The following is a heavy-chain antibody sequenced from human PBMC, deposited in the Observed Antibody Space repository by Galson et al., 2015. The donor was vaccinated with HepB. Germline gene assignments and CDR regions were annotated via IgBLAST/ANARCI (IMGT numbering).Heavy chain of an antibody. D-gene: IGHD2-21*02. CDR1: GYTFTSYG. Sequence: SVKVSCKASGYTFTSYGISRVRQAPGQGLEWMGWISAYNGNTNYAQKLQGRGTMTTDTPTSTAYMELRSLRSDDTAVYYCARDRGAYCGGDCLIDYWGRGTLVTVSS. J-gene: IGHJ4*01. V-gene: IGHV1-18*04. CDR3: ARDRGAYCGGDCLIDY. CDR2: ISAYNGNT.